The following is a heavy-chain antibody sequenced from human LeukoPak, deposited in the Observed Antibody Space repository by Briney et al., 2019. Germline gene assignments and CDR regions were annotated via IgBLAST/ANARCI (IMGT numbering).Heavy chain of an antibody. D-gene: IGHD5-12*01. Sequence: ASVKVSCKASGYTFTSYGISWVRQAPGQGLEWMGWISAYNGNTNYAQKLQGRVTITADKSTSTAYMELSSLRSEDTAVCYCARVRDGYNYYFDYWGQGTLVTVSS. J-gene: IGHJ4*02. CDR1: GYTFTSYG. CDR2: ISAYNGNT. CDR3: ARVRDGYNYYFDY. V-gene: IGHV1-18*01.